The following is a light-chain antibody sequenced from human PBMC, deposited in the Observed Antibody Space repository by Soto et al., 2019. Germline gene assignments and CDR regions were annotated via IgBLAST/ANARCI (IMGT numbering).Light chain of an antibody. J-gene: IGKJ4*01. CDR1: QSVLHSSNTNNY. Sequence: DIVMTQSPDSLAVSLGERATINCKSSQSVLHSSNTNNYLAWYQKKPGQPPKLLIYWASTRESGVPDRFSGSGSGTDSTLTISCLQPEEGAFDYCQQYYCPPLAFGGGPRVEI. CDR2: WAS. CDR3: QQYYCPPLA. V-gene: IGKV4-1*01.